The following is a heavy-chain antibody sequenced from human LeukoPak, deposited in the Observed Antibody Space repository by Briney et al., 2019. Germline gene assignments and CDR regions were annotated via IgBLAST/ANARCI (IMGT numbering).Heavy chain of an antibody. J-gene: IGHJ3*02. CDR3: ARLGVRMRAFVI. CDR2: IYYSGST. Sequence: PSETLSLTCTVSGGSISSYYWGWIRQPPGKGLEWIGSIYYSGSTYYNPSLKSRVTISVDTSKNQFSLKLSSVTAADTAVYYCARLGVRMRAFVIWGQGTMVNVSS. D-gene: IGHD3-10*01. CDR1: GGSISSYY. V-gene: IGHV4-39*01.